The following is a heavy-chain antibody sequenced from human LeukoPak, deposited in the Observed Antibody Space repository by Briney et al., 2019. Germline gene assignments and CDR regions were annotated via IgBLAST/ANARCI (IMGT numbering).Heavy chain of an antibody. J-gene: IGHJ3*01. Sequence: PGGSLRLPCAASGFTFTTYAMSWVRQTPGKGLEWVSTFSGSVDTTYHADSVKGRFTISRDNAKNSLNLQMNSLRGEDTAVYYCARSNPNKNALDLWGQGTMVTISS. CDR3: ARSNPNKNALDL. CDR2: FSGSVDTT. V-gene: IGHV3-23*01. CDR1: GFTFTTYA. D-gene: IGHD1-14*01.